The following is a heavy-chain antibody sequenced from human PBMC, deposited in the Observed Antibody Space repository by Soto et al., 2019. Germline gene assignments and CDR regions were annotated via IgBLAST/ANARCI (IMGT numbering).Heavy chain of an antibody. Sequence: QVQLVQSGAEVKKPGSSVKVSCKASGGTFSSYTISWVRQAPGQGLEWMGRIIPILGIANYAQKFQGRVTITAEKSRVTAYMELSSFRSEYTAVYYCARADCGGDCYSEYYYDMDVWGKGTTITVSS. D-gene: IGHD2-21*01. V-gene: IGHV1-69*02. CDR1: GGTFSSYT. CDR3: ARADCGGDCYSEYYYDMDV. J-gene: IGHJ6*03. CDR2: IIPILGIA.